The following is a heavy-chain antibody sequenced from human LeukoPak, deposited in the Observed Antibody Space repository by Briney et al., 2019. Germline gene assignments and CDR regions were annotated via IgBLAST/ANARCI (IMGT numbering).Heavy chain of an antibody. CDR2: ISNDGNNK. V-gene: IGHV3-30*18. J-gene: IGHJ6*02. Sequence: GRSLRLSCAASGFTFSSYGMHWVRQATGKRLEWVALISNDGNNKYYADSVKGRFTISRDNSKNTLYLQMNSLRAEDTAVYFCAKRVHYGMDVWGQGTTVTVSS. CDR3: AKRVHYGMDV. CDR1: GFTFSSYG.